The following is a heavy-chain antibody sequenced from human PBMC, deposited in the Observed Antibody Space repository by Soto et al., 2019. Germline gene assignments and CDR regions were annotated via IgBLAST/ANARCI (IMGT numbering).Heavy chain of an antibody. CDR2: ISYDGSNK. Sequence: GGSLRLSCAASGFTFSSYAMHWVRQAPGKGLEWVAVISYDGSNKYYADSVKGRFTISRDNSKNTLYLQMNSLRAEDTAVYYCARESTVTIYDYWSQGTLVTVSS. V-gene: IGHV3-30-3*01. D-gene: IGHD4-17*01. CDR1: GFTFSSYA. CDR3: ARESTVTIYDY. J-gene: IGHJ4*02.